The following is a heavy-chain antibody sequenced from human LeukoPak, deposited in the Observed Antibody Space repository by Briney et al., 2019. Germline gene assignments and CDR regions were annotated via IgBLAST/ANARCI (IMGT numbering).Heavy chain of an antibody. V-gene: IGHV1-24*01. CDR1: GYTLTELS. CDR3: ATDRWYSSGWPLDY. D-gene: IGHD6-19*01. Sequence: GASVKVSCKVSGYTLTELSMHWVRQAPGKGLEWMGGFDPEDGETIYAQKFQGRVTMTEDTSTDTAYMELSSLRSEDTAVYYCATDRWYSSGWPLDYWGQGTLVTVSS. J-gene: IGHJ4*02. CDR2: FDPEDGET.